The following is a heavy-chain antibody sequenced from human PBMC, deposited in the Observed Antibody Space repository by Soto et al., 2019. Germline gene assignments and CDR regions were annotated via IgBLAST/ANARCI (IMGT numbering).Heavy chain of an antibody. D-gene: IGHD1-26*01. CDR2: VNGGNGNT. J-gene: IGHJ4*02. V-gene: IGHV1-3*01. CDR3: ARDSGLVGPSGDRDY. CDR1: GYTFTSHV. Sequence: QVQLVQSGAEVKEPGASVKISCKASGYTFTSHVMHWVRQAPGQSLEWKGWVNGGNGNTKYSQKFQGRVTITRDTSATTAYVELSRLTSEDRAVYYCARDSGLVGPSGDRDYWGQGTLVTVSP.